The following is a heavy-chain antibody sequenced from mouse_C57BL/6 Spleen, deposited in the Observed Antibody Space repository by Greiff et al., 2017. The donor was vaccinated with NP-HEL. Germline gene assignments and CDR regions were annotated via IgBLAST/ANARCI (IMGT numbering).Heavy chain of an antibody. Sequence: VPLQQSGPELVHPGASVTISCTASGYSFTGYYMNWVKQSPEKSLEWIGEINPSTGGTTYNQKFKAKATLTVDKSSSTAYMQLKSLTSEDSAVYYCARYDSNYIFDYWGQGTTLTVSS. CDR3: ARYDSNYIFDY. V-gene: IGHV1-42*01. CDR1: GYSFTGYY. CDR2: INPSTGGT. D-gene: IGHD2-5*01. J-gene: IGHJ2*01.